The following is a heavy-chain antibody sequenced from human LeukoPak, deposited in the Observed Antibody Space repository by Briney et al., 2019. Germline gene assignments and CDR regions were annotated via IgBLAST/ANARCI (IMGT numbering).Heavy chain of an antibody. D-gene: IGHD2-15*01. J-gene: IGHJ4*02. CDR1: GFTFSSYA. Sequence: PGGSLRLSCSASGFTFSSYAMHWVRQAPGKGLECVSGITAGGHNSYYADSVKGRFTISRDNSKNTLFVQMNSLSSDDTAVYYCANQPERYCSGGSCLPSTGWGQGTLVTVSS. V-gene: IGHV3-23*01. CDR3: ANQPERYCSGGSCLPSTG. CDR2: ITAGGHNS.